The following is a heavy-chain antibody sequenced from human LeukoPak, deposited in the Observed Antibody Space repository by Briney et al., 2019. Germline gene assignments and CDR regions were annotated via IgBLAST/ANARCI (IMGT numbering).Heavy chain of an antibody. Sequence: GGSLRLSCAASGFTFRNYAITWVRQAPGKGLEWVSTISSSGTNTYYADSVKGRFTISRDNSKNTLYLQMNSLRAEDTAVYYCAKDGHYDSSGFTLQYWGQGTLVTVSS. CDR3: AKDGHYDSSGFTLQY. CDR2: ISSSGTNT. J-gene: IGHJ1*01. CDR1: GFTFRNYA. V-gene: IGHV3-23*01. D-gene: IGHD3-22*01.